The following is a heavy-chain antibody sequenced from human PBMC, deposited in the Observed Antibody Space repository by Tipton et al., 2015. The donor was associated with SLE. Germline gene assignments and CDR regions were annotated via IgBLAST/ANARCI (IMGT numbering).Heavy chain of an antibody. Sequence: SGFTFSSYGMHWVRQAPGKGLEWVAVIWYDGSNKYYADSVKGRFTISRDNSKNTLYLQMNSLRAEDTAVYYCARESTVTTSDYWGQGTLVTVSS. J-gene: IGHJ4*02. CDR2: IWYDGSNK. CDR3: ARESTVTTSDY. CDR1: GFTFSSYG. V-gene: IGHV3-33*01. D-gene: IGHD4-17*01.